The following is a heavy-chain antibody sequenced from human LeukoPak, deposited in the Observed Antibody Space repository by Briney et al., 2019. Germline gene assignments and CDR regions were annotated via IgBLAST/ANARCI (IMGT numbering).Heavy chain of an antibody. V-gene: IGHV1-8*01. CDR3: ARGPYGRWNDKLDY. J-gene: IGHJ4*02. CDR2: MNPNSGNT. Sequence: ASVKVSCKASAYNFTSYDINWVRQATGQGLEWMGWMNPNSGNTGYAQKFQGRVTMTRNTSISTAYMELSSLRSEDTAVYYCARGPYGRWNDKLDYWGQGTLVTVSS. D-gene: IGHD1-1*01. CDR1: AYNFTSYD.